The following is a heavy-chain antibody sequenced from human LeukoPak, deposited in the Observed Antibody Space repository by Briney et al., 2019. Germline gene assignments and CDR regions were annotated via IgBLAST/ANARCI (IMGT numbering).Heavy chain of an antibody. CDR3: ARHGSMIPSYYYGMDV. Sequence: SETLSLTCTVSGGSISSYYWSWIRQPPGKGLEWIGYIYYCGSTNYNPSLKSRVTISVDTSKNQFSLKLSSVTAADTAVYYCARHGSMIPSYYYGMDVWGQGTTVTVSS. V-gene: IGHV4-59*08. CDR2: IYYCGST. CDR1: GGSISSYY. J-gene: IGHJ6*02. D-gene: IGHD3-22*01.